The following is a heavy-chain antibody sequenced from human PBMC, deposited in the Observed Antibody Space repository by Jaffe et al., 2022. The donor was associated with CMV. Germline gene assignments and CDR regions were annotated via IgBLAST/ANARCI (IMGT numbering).Heavy chain of an antibody. V-gene: IGHV3-23*01. J-gene: IGHJ4*02. CDR2: ISGSGGST. Sequence: EVQLLESGGGLVQPGGSLRLSCAASGFTFSSYAMSWVRQAPGKGLEWVSAISGSGGSTYYADSVKGRFTISRDNSKNTLYLQMNSLRAEDTAVYYCAKDWLAYCGGDCNPTFDYWGQGTLVTVSS. CDR1: GFTFSSYA. CDR3: AKDWLAYCGGDCNPTFDY. D-gene: IGHD2-21*02.